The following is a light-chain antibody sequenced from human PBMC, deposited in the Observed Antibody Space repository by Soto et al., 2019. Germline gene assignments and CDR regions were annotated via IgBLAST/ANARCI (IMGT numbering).Light chain of an antibody. CDR2: GAS. J-gene: IGKJ4*01. CDR3: QQYNSWPLT. Sequence: EVLMTQSPATLSVSPGERVTLSCRASQSVYSNLAWYQQKPGQAPRLLIYGASTRATGLPARFSASGSGTEFTLTISSLQSEDFAVYYRQQYNSWPLTFGGGTKVEIK. V-gene: IGKV3-15*01. CDR1: QSVYSN.